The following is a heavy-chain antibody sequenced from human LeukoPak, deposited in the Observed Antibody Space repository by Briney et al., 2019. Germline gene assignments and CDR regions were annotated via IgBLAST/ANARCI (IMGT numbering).Heavy chain of an antibody. D-gene: IGHD3-22*01. CDR1: GFTFSSYW. J-gene: IGHJ4*02. CDR3: AKDRGYYYGSSGSFDY. V-gene: IGHV3-9*01. Sequence: GGSLRLSCAASGFTFSSYWMHWVRQAPGKGLEWVSGISWNSGSIGYADSVKGRFTISRDNAKNSLYLQMNSLRAEDTALYYCAKDRGYYYGSSGSFDYWGQGTLVTVSS. CDR2: ISWNSGSI.